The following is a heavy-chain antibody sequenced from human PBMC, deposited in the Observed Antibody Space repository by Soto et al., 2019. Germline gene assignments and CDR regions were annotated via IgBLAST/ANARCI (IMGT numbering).Heavy chain of an antibody. V-gene: IGHV3-23*01. CDR1: GFPFAPST. D-gene: IGHD3-16*02. J-gene: IGHJ6*01. CDR3: TKRDVQHSTYNADLHAHWSRGVFVLVSSGM. Sequence: PGGSLRLSCGVSGFPFAPSTMSWVRQAPGKGLEWVSTISVSVGSTYSADSVQGRFTVSSDISDNTLFLRMTSLTADDTAVYFCTKRDVQHSTYNADLHAHWSRGVFVLVSSGM. CDR2: ISVSVGST.